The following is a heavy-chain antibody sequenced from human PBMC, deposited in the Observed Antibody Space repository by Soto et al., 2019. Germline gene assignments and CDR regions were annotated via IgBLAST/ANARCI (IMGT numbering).Heavy chain of an antibody. CDR1: GGTFSSYA. V-gene: IGHV1-69*01. Sequence: QVQLVQSGAEVKKPGSSVKVSCKASGGTFSSYAISWVRQAPGQGLEWMGGIIPIFGTANYAQKFQGRVTITADESTSTAYMELSSLRSEDTAVYYCARIVVPAAREHYYYGMDVWGQGTTVTVS. CDR2: IIPIFGTA. CDR3: ARIVVPAAREHYYYGMDV. D-gene: IGHD2-2*01. J-gene: IGHJ6*02.